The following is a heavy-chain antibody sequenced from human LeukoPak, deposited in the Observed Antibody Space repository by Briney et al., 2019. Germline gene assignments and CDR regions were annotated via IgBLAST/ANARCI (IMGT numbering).Heavy chain of an antibody. CDR3: ARELSQYYGSGNSNWFDP. J-gene: IGHJ5*02. Sequence: GGSLRLSCAGSGFIFRSYAMSWVRQAPGKGLEWVSGISGSDGSTYYADSVRGRFIISRDNSKNTLYLQMNSLRAEDTAVYYCARELSQYYGSGNSNWFDPWGQGTLVTVSS. CDR2: ISGSDGST. D-gene: IGHD3-10*01. V-gene: IGHV3-23*01. CDR1: GFIFRSYA.